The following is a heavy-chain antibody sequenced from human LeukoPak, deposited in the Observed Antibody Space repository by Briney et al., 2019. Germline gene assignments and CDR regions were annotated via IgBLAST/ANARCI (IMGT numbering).Heavy chain of an antibody. V-gene: IGHV4-34*01. CDR2: INHSGST. J-gene: IGHJ4*02. CDR3: ARGSGSAWTLDY. CDR1: GGSFSGYY. D-gene: IGHD6-19*01. Sequence: WETLSLTCAVYGGSFSGYYWSWIRQPPGKGLEWIGKINHSGSTNYNPSLKSRVTISVDTSKNQFSLKLSSVTAADTAVYYCARGSGSAWTLDYWGQGTLVTVSS.